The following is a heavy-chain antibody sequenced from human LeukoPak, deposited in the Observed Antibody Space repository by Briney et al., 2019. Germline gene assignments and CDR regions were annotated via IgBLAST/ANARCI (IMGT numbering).Heavy chain of an antibody. CDR3: AKGSVAPGALAAGWIDY. CDR1: GFTFSSYA. V-gene: IGHV3-30*02. CDR2: IKYDGSNK. D-gene: IGHD2-2*01. J-gene: IGHJ4*02. Sequence: GVSLRLSCAASGFTFSSYAMQWVRQAPGKGLEWVAFIKYDGSNKYYGDSVKGRFTISRDNSKNTLYLQTNSLRAEDTAVYYCAKGSVAPGALAAGWIDYWGRGTLVTVSS.